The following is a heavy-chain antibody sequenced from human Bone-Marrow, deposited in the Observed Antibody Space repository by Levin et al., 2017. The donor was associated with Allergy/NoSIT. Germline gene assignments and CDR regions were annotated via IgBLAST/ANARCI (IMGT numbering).Heavy chain of an antibody. D-gene: IGHD6-6*01. CDR3: AKDISSSWSTGDLDY. V-gene: IGHV3-23*01. Sequence: PGGSLRLSCAASGFTFSSYAMSWVRQAPGKGLEWVSGIRGSGVGTYYADSVKGRFTISRDNSKNTLYLQMKSLRAEDTAVCYCAKDISSSWSTGDLDYWGQGTQVTVSS. J-gene: IGHJ4*02. CDR1: GFTFSSYA. CDR2: IRGSGVGT.